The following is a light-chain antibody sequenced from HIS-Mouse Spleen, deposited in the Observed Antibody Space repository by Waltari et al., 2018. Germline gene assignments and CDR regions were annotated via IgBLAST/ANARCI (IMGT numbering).Light chain of an antibody. CDR2: DVS. V-gene: IGLV2-14*03. Sequence: QSALTQPASVSGSPGQSITISCTGTSSDVGGYNYVSLYQKHPGKAPKLMIYDVSNRPSGVSNRFSGSKSGNTASLTISGLQAEDEADYYCSSYTSSRTGVFGGGTKLTVL. CDR3: SSYTSSRTGV. J-gene: IGLJ2*01. CDR1: SSDVGGYNY.